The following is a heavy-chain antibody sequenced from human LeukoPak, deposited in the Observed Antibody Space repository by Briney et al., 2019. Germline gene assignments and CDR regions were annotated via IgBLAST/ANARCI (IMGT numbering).Heavy chain of an antibody. D-gene: IGHD3-22*01. CDR1: GYTFTSYG. CDR2: ISAYNGNT. CDR3: ARSLIDSSGYYPLYFDY. J-gene: IGHJ4*02. V-gene: IGHV1-18*01. Sequence: ASVKVSCKASGYTFTSYGISWVRQAPGQGLEWMGWISAYNGNTNYAQKLQGRVTMTTDTSTSTAYMELRNLRSDDTAVYYCARSLIDSSGYYPLYFDYWGQGTLVTVSS.